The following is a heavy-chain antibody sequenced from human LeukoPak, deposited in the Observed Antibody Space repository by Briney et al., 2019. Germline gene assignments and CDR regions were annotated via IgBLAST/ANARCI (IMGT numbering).Heavy chain of an antibody. Sequence: ASVKVSSKASGYTFTSYDINWVRQATGQGLEWMGWMNPNSGNTGYAQKFQGRVTMTRNTSISTAYMELSSLRSEDTAVYYCARPSEAVAVVREDDAFDIWGQGTMVTVSS. CDR2: MNPNSGNT. D-gene: IGHD6-19*01. V-gene: IGHV1-8*01. CDR3: ARPSEAVAVVREDDAFDI. J-gene: IGHJ3*02. CDR1: GYTFTSYD.